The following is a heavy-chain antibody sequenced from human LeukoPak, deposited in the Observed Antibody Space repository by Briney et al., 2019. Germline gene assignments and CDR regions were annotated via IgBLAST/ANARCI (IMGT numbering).Heavy chain of an antibody. V-gene: IGHV3-7*01. Sequence: GGSLRLSCAASGFTLSTYWMSWVRQAPGKGLEWLANIKQDGSEKYYVDSVKGRFTISRDNVENSLDLQMNSLRVEDTAVYYCTRGPRGYDSSGAPWGQGTLVTVSS. CDR3: TRGPRGYDSSGAP. D-gene: IGHD3-22*01. J-gene: IGHJ5*02. CDR2: IKQDGSEK. CDR1: GFTLSTYW.